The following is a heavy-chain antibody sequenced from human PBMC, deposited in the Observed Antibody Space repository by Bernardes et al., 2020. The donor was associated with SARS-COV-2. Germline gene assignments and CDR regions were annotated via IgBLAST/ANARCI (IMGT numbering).Heavy chain of an antibody. D-gene: IGHD6-19*01. Sequence: GGSLRLSCAASGFTFEDYTMHWVRQAPGKGLEWVSLISWNGATTYYADSVKGRFTMSRDNSKKFLYLQMTTVKTEDTALYYCVKDSTLSGWSTFDFWGQGTLVTVSP. J-gene: IGHJ4*02. V-gene: IGHV3-43*01. CDR2: ISWNGATT. CDR3: VKDSTLSGWSTFDF. CDR1: GFTFEDYT.